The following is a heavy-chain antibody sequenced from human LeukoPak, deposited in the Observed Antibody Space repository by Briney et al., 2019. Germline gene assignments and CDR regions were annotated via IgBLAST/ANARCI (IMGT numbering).Heavy chain of an antibody. D-gene: IGHD6-13*01. Sequence: GGSLRLSCAASGFTFSSYAMYWVRQAPGKGLEWVAVISYDGSNKYAESVKGRFIISRDNSKNTLFLQMNSLRSEDTAVYYCARRYSRKDQYDAFDVWGQGTMVIVSS. CDR3: ARRYSRKDQYDAFDV. CDR1: GFTFSSYA. J-gene: IGHJ3*01. CDR2: ISYDGSNK. V-gene: IGHV3-30*04.